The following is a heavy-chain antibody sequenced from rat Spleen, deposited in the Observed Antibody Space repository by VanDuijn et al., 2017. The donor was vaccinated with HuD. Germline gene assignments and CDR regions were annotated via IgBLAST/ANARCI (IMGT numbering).Heavy chain of an antibody. CDR1: GFILSDYY. D-gene: IGHD4-3*01. CDR3: TRPDSAIYVMDA. J-gene: IGHJ4*01. Sequence: EVQLVESDGGLVQPGRSLKLSCAVSGFILSDYYMAWVRRAPTKGLEWVATISYDGSSAFYRDYVKARFTISRDNSKSTLYLQMNSLRSEDTATYYCTRPDSAIYVMDAWGQGASVTVSS. V-gene: IGHV5-29*01. CDR2: ISYDGSSA.